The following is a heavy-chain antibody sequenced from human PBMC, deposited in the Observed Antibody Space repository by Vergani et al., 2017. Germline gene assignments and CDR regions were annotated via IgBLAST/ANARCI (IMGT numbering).Heavy chain of an antibody. CDR3: ARAKDNWNDGGYFDY. V-gene: IGHV4-30-4*01. D-gene: IGHD1-20*01. J-gene: IGHJ4*02. CDR2: IYYCGST. Sequence: QVQLQESGPGLVKPSQTLSLTCTVSGGSISSGDYYWSWIRQPPGKGLEWIGYIYYCGSTYYNPSLKSRVTISVDTSKNQFSLKLSSVTAADTAVYYCARAKDNWNDGGYFDYWGQGTLVTVSS. CDR1: GGSISSGDYY.